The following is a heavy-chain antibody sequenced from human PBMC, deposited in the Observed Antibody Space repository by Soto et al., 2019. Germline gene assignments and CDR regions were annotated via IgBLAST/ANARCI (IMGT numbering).Heavy chain of an antibody. CDR1: GFTFSNAW. D-gene: IGHD3-10*01. CDR3: TTDRLVRGTRIFEYFQH. V-gene: IGHV3-15*07. J-gene: IGHJ1*01. Sequence: GGSLRLSCAASGFTFSNAWMNWVRQAPGKGLEWVGRIKSKTDGGTTDYAAPVKGRFTISRDDSKNTQYLQMNSLKTEDTAVYYCTTDRLVRGTRIFEYFQHWGQGTLVTVSS. CDR2: IKSKTDGGTT.